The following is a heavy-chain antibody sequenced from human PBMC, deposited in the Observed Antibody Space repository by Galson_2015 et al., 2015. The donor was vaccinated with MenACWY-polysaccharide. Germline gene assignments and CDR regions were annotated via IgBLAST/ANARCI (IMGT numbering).Heavy chain of an antibody. CDR1: GFTFSSYW. CDR2: IKKDGSEK. V-gene: IGHV3-7*01. CDR3: ARGHYGMDV. Sequence: SLRLSCAASGFTFSSYWMTWGRQARGKGLEWVANIKKDGSEKYYVDSVKGRFTISRDNSKNSLYLQMHSLRAEDTAVYSCARGHYGMDVWGQGTTVTVSS. J-gene: IGHJ6*02.